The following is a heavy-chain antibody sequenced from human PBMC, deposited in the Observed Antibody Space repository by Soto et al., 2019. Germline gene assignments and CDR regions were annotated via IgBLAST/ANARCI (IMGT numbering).Heavy chain of an antibody. D-gene: IGHD3-10*01. CDR1: GFTFRSYA. Sequence: SGGSLRLSCAASGFTFRSYAMSWVRQAPGKGLEWVSGISGSGGSTYYANSVKGRFTISRDNSKNTLYLQMNSLRAEDTAVYYCARVRGVDYYYGMDVWGQGTTVTVSS. J-gene: IGHJ6*02. V-gene: IGHV3-23*01. CDR3: ARVRGVDYYYGMDV. CDR2: ISGSGGST.